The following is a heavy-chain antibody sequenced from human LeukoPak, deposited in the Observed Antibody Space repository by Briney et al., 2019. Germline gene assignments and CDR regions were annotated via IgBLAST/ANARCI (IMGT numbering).Heavy chain of an antibody. V-gene: IGHV4-34*01. CDR2: INHSGST. CDR1: GGSFSGYY. CDR3: ARGNRYSSSWYPLLVYYYGMDV. D-gene: IGHD6-13*01. Sequence: SETLSLTCAVYGGSFSGYYWSWLRQPPGKGLEWIGEINHSGSTNYNPSLKSRVTISVDTSKNQFSLKLSSVTAADTAVYYCARGNRYSSSWYPLLVYYYGMDVWGQGTTVTVSS. J-gene: IGHJ6*02.